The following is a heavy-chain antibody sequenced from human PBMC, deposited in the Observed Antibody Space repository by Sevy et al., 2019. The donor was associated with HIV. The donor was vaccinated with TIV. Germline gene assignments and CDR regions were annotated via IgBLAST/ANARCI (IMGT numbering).Heavy chain of an antibody. CDR3: ARSSYYDDNGYYYPFAI. D-gene: IGHD3-22*01. V-gene: IGHV3-7*01. CDR2: INQDGHEK. Sequence: GGSLRLSCVASGFSLSNYWMTWVRQAPGKGLEWVANINQDGHEKYYVDSVKGRFTISRDGATLFLQMNSLRAEDTAVYYCARSSYYDDNGYYYPFAIWGRGTLVTVSS. CDR1: GFSLSNYW. J-gene: IGHJ2*01.